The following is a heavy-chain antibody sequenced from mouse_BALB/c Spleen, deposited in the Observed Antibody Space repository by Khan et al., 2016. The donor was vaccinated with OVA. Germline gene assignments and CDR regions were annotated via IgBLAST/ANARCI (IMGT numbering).Heavy chain of an antibody. D-gene: IGHD1-1*01. J-gene: IGHJ3*01. Sequence: LQQSGAELVKPGASVKLSCKASGYTFTSFYIYWVKQRPGQGLEGVGEINPSNGDTNFNEKFKSKATLTVDKSSSTAFLQLSSLPSEDSAVYYCTRGGYGSPFAFWGQGTLVTVS. CDR3: TRGGYGSPFAF. V-gene: IGHV1S81*02. CDR2: INPSNGDT. CDR1: GYTFTSFY.